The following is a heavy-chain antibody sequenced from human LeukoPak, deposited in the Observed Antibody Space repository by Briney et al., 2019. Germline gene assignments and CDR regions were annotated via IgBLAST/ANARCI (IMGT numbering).Heavy chain of an antibody. D-gene: IGHD6-13*01. V-gene: IGHV3-11*03. CDR3: ARIAAAGGDAY. CDR2: ISSSSSYT. Sequence: GGSLRLSCAASGFTFSDYYMSWIRQAPGTGLGWVSYISSSSSYTNYADSVKGRFTISRDNAKNSLYLQMNSLRAEDTAVYYCARIAAAGGDAYWGQGTLVTVSS. CDR1: GFTFSDYY. J-gene: IGHJ4*02.